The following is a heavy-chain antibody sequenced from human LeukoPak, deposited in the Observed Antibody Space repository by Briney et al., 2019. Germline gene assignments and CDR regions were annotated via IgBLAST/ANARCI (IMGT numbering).Heavy chain of an antibody. CDR1: GGSVSGGNYY. J-gene: IGHJ5*02. Sequence: SETLSLTCTVSGGSVSGGNYYWSWIRQPPGKGLDWIGDIYYSGSTNYNPSLKSRVTISVDTSKNQFSLKLTSVTAADTAVYYCARGNRDCSGGSCYANWFDPWGQGTLVTVSS. CDR2: IYYSGST. V-gene: IGHV4-61*01. CDR3: ARGNRDCSGGSCYANWFDP. D-gene: IGHD2-15*01.